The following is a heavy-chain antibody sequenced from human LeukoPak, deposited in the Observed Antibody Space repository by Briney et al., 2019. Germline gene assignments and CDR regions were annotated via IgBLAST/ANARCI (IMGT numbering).Heavy chain of an antibody. D-gene: IGHD1-26*01. Sequence: PSETLSLTCGVSGGSISSTNWWSWVRQPPEQGLEWIGEISLSGVTNYNPSLKSRVTMSLDRSKNHLSLTLTSVTAADTAVYYCSRESGAFSPFGYWGQGTLVTASS. V-gene: IGHV4-4*02. CDR1: GGSISSTNW. J-gene: IGHJ4*02. CDR2: ISLSGVT. CDR3: SRESGAFSPFGY.